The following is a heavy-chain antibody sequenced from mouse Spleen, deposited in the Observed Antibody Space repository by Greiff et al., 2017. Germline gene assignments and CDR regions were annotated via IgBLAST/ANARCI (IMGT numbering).Heavy chain of an antibody. CDR3: ATYYYGSSYVAWFAY. V-gene: IGHV1-39*01. J-gene: IGHJ3*01. CDR1: GYSFTDYN. Sequence: EVQLQQSGPELVKPGASVKISCKASGYSFTDYNMNWVKQSNGKSLEWIGVINPNYGTTSYNQKFKGKATLTVDQSSSTAYMQLNSLTSEDSAVYYCATYYYGSSYVAWFAYWGQGTLVTVSA. CDR2: INPNYGTT. D-gene: IGHD1-1*01.